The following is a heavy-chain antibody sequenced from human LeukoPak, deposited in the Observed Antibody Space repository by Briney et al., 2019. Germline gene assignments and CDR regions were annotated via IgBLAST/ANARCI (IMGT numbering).Heavy chain of an antibody. J-gene: IGHJ4*02. CDR2: INHSGST. V-gene: IGHV4-34*01. CDR3: ARQPRGQQLVKSGYYFDY. D-gene: IGHD6-13*01. Sequence: SGTLSLTCAVYGGSFSGYYWSWIRQPPGKGLEWIGEINHSGSTNYNPSLKSRVTISVDTSKNQFSLKLSSVTAADTAVYYCARQPRGQQLVKSGYYFDYWGQGTLVTVSS. CDR1: GGSFSGYY.